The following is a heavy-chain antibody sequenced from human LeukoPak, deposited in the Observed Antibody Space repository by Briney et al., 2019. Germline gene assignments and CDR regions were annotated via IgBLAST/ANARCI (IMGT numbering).Heavy chain of an antibody. Sequence: PSETLSLTCTVSGGSISSGGYYWGWIRKHPGKGLEWIGYIYYSGSTYYNPSLKSRVTISVDTSKNQFSLKLSSVTAADTAVYYCARGHSYGYLVGYWGQGTLVTVSS. V-gene: IGHV4-31*03. CDR2: IYYSGST. CDR1: GGSISSGGYY. D-gene: IGHD5-18*01. CDR3: ARGHSYGYLVGY. J-gene: IGHJ4*02.